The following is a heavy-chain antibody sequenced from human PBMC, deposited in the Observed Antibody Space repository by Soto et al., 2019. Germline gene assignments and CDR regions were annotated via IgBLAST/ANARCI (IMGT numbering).Heavy chain of an antibody. CDR2: IWYDGSNK. CDR1: GFTFSSYG. D-gene: IGHD6-19*01. J-gene: IGHJ6*02. CDR3: ARDKGDSSGWYENMDV. Sequence: PGGSLRLSCAASGFTFSSYGMHWVRQAPGKGLEWVAVIWYDGSNKYYADSVKGRFTISRDNSKNTLYLQMNSLRAEDTAVYYCARDKGDSSGWYENMDVWGQGTTVTVSS. V-gene: IGHV3-33*01.